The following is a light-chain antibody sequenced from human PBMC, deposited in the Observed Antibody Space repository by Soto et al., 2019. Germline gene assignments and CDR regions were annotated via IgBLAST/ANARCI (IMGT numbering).Light chain of an antibody. CDR1: QGISNY. J-gene: IGKJ1*01. CDR2: AAS. CDR3: QKYNSAPCT. V-gene: IGKV1-27*01. Sequence: DIQMTQSPSSLYASVGDRVTITCRASQGISNYLAWYQQKPGKVPKLLIYAASTLQSGVPSRFSGSGSVTDFTLTISSLQPEDVATYYGQKYNSAPCTFGQATKVDIK.